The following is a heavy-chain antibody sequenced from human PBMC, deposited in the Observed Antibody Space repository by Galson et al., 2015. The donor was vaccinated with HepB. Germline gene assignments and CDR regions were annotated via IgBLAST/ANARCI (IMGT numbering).Heavy chain of an antibody. J-gene: IGHJ4*02. CDR2: IWYDGSNK. Sequence: SLRLSCAASGFTFSSYGMHWVRQAPGKGLEWVAVIWYDGSNKYYADSVKVRLTISRDNSKNTLYLQMNSLRAEDTAVYYCARDAIQQLVLDYWGQGTLVTVSS. D-gene: IGHD6-13*01. CDR3: ARDAIQQLVLDY. CDR1: GFTFSSYG. V-gene: IGHV3-33*01.